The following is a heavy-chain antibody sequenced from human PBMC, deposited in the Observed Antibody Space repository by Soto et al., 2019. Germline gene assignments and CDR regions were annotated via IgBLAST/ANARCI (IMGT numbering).Heavy chain of an antibody. D-gene: IGHD3-22*01. J-gene: IGHJ4*02. V-gene: IGHV3-33*03. CDR2: MYYDGSDE. CDR3: AIRDYYDSSGYLH. CDR1: GFTFSSYG. Sequence: QVQLVESGGGVVQPGRSLRLSCAASGFTFSSYGMHWVRQAPGKGLEWVAVMYYDGSDEYYADSVKGRFTISRDNSKNTLYLQMNGLRAEDTGIYYCAIRDYYDSSGYLHWGQGTLVTVSS.